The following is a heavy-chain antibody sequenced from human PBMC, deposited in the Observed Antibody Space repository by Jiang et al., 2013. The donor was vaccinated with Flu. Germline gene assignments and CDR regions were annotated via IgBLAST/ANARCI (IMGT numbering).Heavy chain of an antibody. CDR3: ARQWDDTGNYYARAHFDS. D-gene: IGHD1-26*01. Sequence: LLNAFGDPVPQPALSLVTPSAVVVATWGWIRQPPGKGLEWIASIYSGSTYYNPSLKSRVTMSVDTSKNQFSLNLRSVTAADTAVYYCARQWDDTGNYYARAHFDSWGQGTLVTVSS. CDR1: VTPSAVVVAT. V-gene: IGHV4-39*01. J-gene: IGHJ4*02. CDR2: IYSGST.